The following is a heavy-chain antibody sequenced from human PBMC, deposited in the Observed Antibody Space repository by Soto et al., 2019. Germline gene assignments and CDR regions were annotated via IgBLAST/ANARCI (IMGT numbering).Heavy chain of an antibody. D-gene: IGHD3-22*01. CDR1: GYSFTSYW. Sequence: GESLKISCNGSGYSFTSYWIGWVRQMPGKGLEWMGIIYPGDSDTRYSPSFQGQVTISADKSISTAYLQWSSLKASDTAMYYCARNYYDSSGYYPDWGQGTLVTVYS. CDR2: IYPGDSDT. J-gene: IGHJ4*02. V-gene: IGHV5-51*01. CDR3: ARNYYDSSGYYPD.